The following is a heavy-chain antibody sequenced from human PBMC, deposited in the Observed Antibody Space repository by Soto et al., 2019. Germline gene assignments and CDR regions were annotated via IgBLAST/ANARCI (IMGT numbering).Heavy chain of an antibody. V-gene: IGHV4-39*01. Sequence: SETLSLTCTVSGASISSSTYSWGWIRQPPGKGLEWIGIFYYIGPTYYNPSLKIRVTISVDTSKNQLSLRLTSVTAADMAIYYCARKIYGDFDYWGQGTLVTVSS. D-gene: IGHD4-17*01. J-gene: IGHJ4*02. CDR3: ARKIYGDFDY. CDR1: GASISSSTYS. CDR2: FYYIGPT.